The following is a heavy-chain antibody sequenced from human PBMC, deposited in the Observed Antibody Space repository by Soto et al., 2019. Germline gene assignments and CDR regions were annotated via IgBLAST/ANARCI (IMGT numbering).Heavy chain of an antibody. CDR3: ARLEGLATISYYFDY. D-gene: IGHD3-9*01. Sequence: QLQLQESGPGLVKPSETLSLTCSVSGDSINSDNYYWGWIRQPPGKGLEWIGSIYYRGKTYYNPSLKSRVPLSLDKSKSQVSLKLNSVTAAESAVYFCARLEGLATISYYFDYWGQGTLVTVSS. V-gene: IGHV4-39*01. CDR2: IYYRGKT. CDR1: GDSINSDNYY. J-gene: IGHJ4*02.